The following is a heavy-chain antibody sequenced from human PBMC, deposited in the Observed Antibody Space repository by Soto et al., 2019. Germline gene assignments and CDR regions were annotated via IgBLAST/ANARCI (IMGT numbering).Heavy chain of an antibody. CDR1: GFSFSRYT. CDR2: IHPGDSDT. D-gene: IGHD4-17*01. V-gene: IGHV5-51*01. CDR3: TLSYGDSYYYYYGMDV. J-gene: IGHJ6*02. Sequence: GESLKISCVGSGFSFSRYTVGWVRQVPGKGLEWMGVIHPGDSDTIYSPSFQGQVTISADKSISTAYLQWSSQKASDTAMYYCTLSYGDSYYYYYGMDVWGQGTTVTVSS.